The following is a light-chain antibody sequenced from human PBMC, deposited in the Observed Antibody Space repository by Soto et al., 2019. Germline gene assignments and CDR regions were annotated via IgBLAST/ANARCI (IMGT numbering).Light chain of an antibody. CDR1: SSYIGAGYD. CDR2: ANT. V-gene: IGLV1-40*02. CDR3: QSYDDSLGGHVI. J-gene: IGLJ2*01. Sequence: QAVVTQPPSLSGAPGQRVTISCTGSSSYIGAGYDVHWYQQLPGTAPKLLIYANTNRPSGVPDRFSGSKSGTSASLAITGLQAEDEADYYCQSYDDSLGGHVIFGGGTQLTVL.